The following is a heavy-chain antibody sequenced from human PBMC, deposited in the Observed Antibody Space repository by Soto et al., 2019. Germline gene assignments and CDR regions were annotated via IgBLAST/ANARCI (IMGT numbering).Heavy chain of an antibody. V-gene: IGHV1-69*13. CDR2: IIPIFGTA. CDR3: ARANWNISSGPTQNWFDP. D-gene: IGHD1-1*01. Sequence: SVKVSCKASGGTFSSYAISWVRQAPGQGLEWMGGIIPIFGTANYAQKFQGRVTITADESTSTAYMELSSLRSEDTAVYYCARANWNISSGPTQNWFDPWGQGTLVTVSS. J-gene: IGHJ5*02. CDR1: GGTFSSYA.